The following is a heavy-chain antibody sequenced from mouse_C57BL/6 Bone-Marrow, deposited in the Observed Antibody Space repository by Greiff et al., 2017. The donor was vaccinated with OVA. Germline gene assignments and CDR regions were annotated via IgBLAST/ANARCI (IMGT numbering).Heavy chain of an antibody. D-gene: IGHD1-1*01. CDR3: ARHDITTVVPFDY. V-gene: IGHV5-12*01. CDR2: ISNGGGST. J-gene: IGHJ2*01. Sequence: EVKLVESGGGLVQPGGSLKLSCAASGFTFSDYYMYWVRQTPEKRLEWVAYISNGGGSTYYPDTVKGRFTISRNNAKNTLYLQMSRLKSEDTAMYYCARHDITTVVPFDYWGQGTTRTGSS. CDR1: GFTFSDYY.